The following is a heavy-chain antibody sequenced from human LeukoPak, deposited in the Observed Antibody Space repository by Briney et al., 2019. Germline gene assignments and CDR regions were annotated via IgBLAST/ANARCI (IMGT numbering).Heavy chain of an antibody. V-gene: IGHV4-59*11. CDR2: IYYTGNT. J-gene: IGHJ4*02. CDR1: GDSFSSHY. Sequence: SETLSLTCAVSGDSFSSHYWSWIRQPPGKGLEWIGHIYYTGNTNYGPSLMSRVTISVDTSKNYFSLKLNSVTAADTAVYYCARSYNSGSYYPFYFDFWGQGALVTVSS. CDR3: ARSYNSGSYYPFYFDF. D-gene: IGHD3-10*01.